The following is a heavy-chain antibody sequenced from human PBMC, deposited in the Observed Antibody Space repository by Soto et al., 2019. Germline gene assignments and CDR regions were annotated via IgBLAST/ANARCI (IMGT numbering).Heavy chain of an antibody. J-gene: IGHJ4*02. CDR3: ARSRIVRGGPHFDY. Sequence: SETLSLTCTVSGGSISSGGYYWSWIRQHPGKGLEWIGYIYYSGSTYYNPSLKSRVTISVDTSKNQFSLKLSSVTAADTAVYYCARSRIVRGGPHFDYWGQGTLVTVSS. V-gene: IGHV4-31*03. CDR1: GGSISSGGYY. CDR2: IYYSGST. D-gene: IGHD3-10*01.